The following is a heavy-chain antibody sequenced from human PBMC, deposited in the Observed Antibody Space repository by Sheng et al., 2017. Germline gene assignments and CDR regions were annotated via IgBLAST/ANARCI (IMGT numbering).Heavy chain of an antibody. D-gene: IGHD6-13*01. Sequence: QVQLQESGPGLVKPSQTLSLTCTVSGGSLSSGSYSWSWIRQPAGKGLEWIGRIYSSGSTNYNPSLKSRVTISVDTSKNQFSLKLSSVIAADTAVYYCARADWSWYYFDYWGRGNPGHRLL. J-gene: IGHJ4*02. CDR2: IYSSGST. CDR1: GGSLSSGSYS. CDR3: ARADWSWYYFDY. V-gene: IGHV4-61*02.